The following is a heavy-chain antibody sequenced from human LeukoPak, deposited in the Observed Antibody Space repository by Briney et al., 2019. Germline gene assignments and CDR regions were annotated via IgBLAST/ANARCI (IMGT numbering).Heavy chain of an antibody. CDR2: IIPIFRTA. D-gene: IGHD5-18*01. CDR3: AREIGPRQLHLWASAFDY. V-gene: IGHV1-69*05. J-gene: IGHJ4*02. CDR1: GGTFSSYA. Sequence: VASVKVSCKASGGTFSSYAISWVRQAPGQGLEWMGGIIPIFRTANYAQKFQGRVTMTRDTSTSTVYMELSSLRSEDTAVYYCAREIGPRQLHLWASAFDYWGQETLVTVSS.